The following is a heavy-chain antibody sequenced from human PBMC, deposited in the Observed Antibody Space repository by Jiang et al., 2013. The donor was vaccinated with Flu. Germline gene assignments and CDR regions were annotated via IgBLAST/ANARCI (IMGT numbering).Heavy chain of an antibody. CDR3: ARGIWLWSFGMDV. CDR2: INHSGTT. CDR1: GGSFSDYY. V-gene: IGHV4-34*01. D-gene: IGHD5-18*01. J-gene: IGHJ6*04. Sequence: LLKPSETLSLTCVVYGGSFSDYYWTWIRQPPGKGLEWIGEINHSGTTNYYPSLKSRITISVDTSKNQFSLKLSSVTAADTAVYYCARGIWLWSFGMDVWGKGTTVTVSS.